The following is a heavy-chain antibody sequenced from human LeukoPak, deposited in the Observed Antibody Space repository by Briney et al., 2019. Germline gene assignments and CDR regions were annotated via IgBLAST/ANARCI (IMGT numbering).Heavy chain of an antibody. CDR1: GFSLSTSGVG. D-gene: IGHD3-9*01. V-gene: IGHV2-5*02. CDR2: IYWDEDK. J-gene: IGHJ5*02. CDR3: AHTEINYDILTGYSHTNWFDP. Sequence: SGPTLVNPTQTLTLTCTFSGFSLSTSGVGVGWIRQPPGKALEWLALIYWDEDKRYSPSLKSRLTITKDTSKNQVVLTMTNMDPVDTATYYCAHTEINYDILTGYSHTNWFDPWGQGTLVTVSS.